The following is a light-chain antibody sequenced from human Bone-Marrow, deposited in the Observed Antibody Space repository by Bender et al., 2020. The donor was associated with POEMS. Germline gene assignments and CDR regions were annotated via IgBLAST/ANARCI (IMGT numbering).Light chain of an antibody. CDR1: KIGSKS. CDR2: DDS. V-gene: IGLV3-21*02. J-gene: IGLJ3*02. Sequence: SYVLTQPPSVSMAPGQTARITCGGNKIGSKSVHWYQQKPGQAPVLVVYDDSDRPSGIPERISGSNSGNTATLTISRVEVGDEADYYCQVWDGTSDHWVFGGGTKLTVL. CDR3: QVWDGTSDHWV.